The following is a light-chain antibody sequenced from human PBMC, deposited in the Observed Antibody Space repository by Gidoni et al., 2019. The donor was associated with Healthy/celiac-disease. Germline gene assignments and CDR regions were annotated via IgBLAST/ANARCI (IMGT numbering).Light chain of an antibody. V-gene: IGKV1-5*01. J-gene: IGKJ1*01. CDR1: QSISSW. CDR3: QQYNSYSGT. Sequence: GDRVTITCRASQSISSWLAWYQQKPGKAPKPRIDDASSLESGGPSRFSGSGSGTEFTLTISSLQPDDFAIYYCQQYNSYSGTFGQGTKVESK. CDR2: DAS.